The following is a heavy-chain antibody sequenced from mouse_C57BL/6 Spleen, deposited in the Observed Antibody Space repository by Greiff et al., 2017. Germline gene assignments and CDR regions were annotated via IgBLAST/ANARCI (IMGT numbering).Heavy chain of an antibody. Sequence: VQLKESGGGLVKPGGSLKLSCAASGFTFSSYAMSWVRQTPEKRLEWVATISDGGSYTYYPDNVKGRFTISRDNAKNNLYLQMSHLKSEDTAMYYCALYGGAMDYWGQGTSVTVSS. V-gene: IGHV5-4*01. CDR2: ISDGGSYT. D-gene: IGHD1-1*01. J-gene: IGHJ4*01. CDR3: ALYGGAMDY. CDR1: GFTFSSYA.